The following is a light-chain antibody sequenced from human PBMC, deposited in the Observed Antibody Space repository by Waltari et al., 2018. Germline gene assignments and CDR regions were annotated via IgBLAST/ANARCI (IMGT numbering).Light chain of an antibody. J-gene: IGLJ3*02. CDR2: STD. CDR3: VLYMGGDIL. V-gene: IGLV8-61*01. Sequence: WYQQTPGHPALTRIYSTDTRSSGVSCRCSGSIRGNKAALTITGAQADEECDYYCVLYMGGDILFGGGTKLTVL.